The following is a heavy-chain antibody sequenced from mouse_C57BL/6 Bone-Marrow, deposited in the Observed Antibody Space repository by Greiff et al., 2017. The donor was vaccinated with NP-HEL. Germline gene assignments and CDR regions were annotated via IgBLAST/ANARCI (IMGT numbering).Heavy chain of an antibody. Sequence: KVEESGGGLVQPGGSMKLSCVASGFTFSNYWMNWVRQSPEKGLEWVAQIRLKSDNYATHYAESVKGRFTISRDDSKSSVYLQMNNLRAEDTGIYYCTAAQDYWGQGTTLTVSS. J-gene: IGHJ2*01. D-gene: IGHD3-2*02. CDR1: GFTFSNYW. V-gene: IGHV6-3*01. CDR2: IRLKSDNYAT. CDR3: TAAQDY.